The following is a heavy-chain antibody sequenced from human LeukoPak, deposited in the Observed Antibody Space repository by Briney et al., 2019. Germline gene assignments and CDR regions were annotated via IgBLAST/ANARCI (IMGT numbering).Heavy chain of an antibody. D-gene: IGHD2/OR15-2a*01. J-gene: IGHJ4*02. Sequence: PSETLSLTCTVPGGSISSYYWSSSRQPPGKGLEWIGYIYYSGSTNYNPSLKTRVTISVDTSKNQFSLKLSSVAAAYAAVYYCARGNRGVSDYWGQGTLVTVSS. CDR2: IYYSGST. V-gene: IGHV4-59*08. CDR1: GGSISSYY. CDR3: ARGNRGVSDY.